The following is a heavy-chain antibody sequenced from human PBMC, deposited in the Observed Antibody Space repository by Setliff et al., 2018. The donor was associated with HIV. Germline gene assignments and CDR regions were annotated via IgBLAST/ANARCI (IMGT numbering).Heavy chain of an antibody. J-gene: IGHJ4*02. CDR1: GFSISSGYF. CDR3: AGVVLWFGELLVDY. V-gene: IGHV4-38-2*02. Sequence: PSETLSLTCTVFGFSISSGYFWGWIRQPPGKGLEWIGSIYYSGSTYYNPSLKSRVTISVDTSKNQFSLKLSTVTAADTAVYYCAGVVLWFGELLVDYWGQGTLVTVSS. D-gene: IGHD3-10*01. CDR2: IYYSGST.